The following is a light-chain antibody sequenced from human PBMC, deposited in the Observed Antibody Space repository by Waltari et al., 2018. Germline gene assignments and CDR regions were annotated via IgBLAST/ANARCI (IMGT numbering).Light chain of an antibody. CDR2: KAS. CDR3: QQYNSYPWT. Sequence: DIQMTHSPSTLSASVGDRVTLTCRASQGLGRWLAWFQQKPGKAPDLLIYKASNLESGVPSRFSGSGYGREFTLTITSLQAENSATYYCQQYNSYPWTFGQGTKLEIK. V-gene: IGKV1-5*03. CDR1: QGLGRW. J-gene: IGKJ2*02.